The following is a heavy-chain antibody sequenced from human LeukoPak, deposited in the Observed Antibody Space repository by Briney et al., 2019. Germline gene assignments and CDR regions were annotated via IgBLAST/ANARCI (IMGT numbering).Heavy chain of an antibody. D-gene: IGHD3-9*01. J-gene: IGHJ4*02. CDR2: ISYDGSNK. CDR1: GFTFSSYG. V-gene: IGHV3-30*03. Sequence: PGGSLRLSCAASGFTFSSYGMHWVRQAPGKGLEWVAVISYDGSNKYYADSVKGRFTISRDNSKNTLYLQMNSLRAEDTAVYYCARDRPYDILTSSLPPRWGQGTLVTVSS. CDR3: ARDRPYDILTSSLPPR.